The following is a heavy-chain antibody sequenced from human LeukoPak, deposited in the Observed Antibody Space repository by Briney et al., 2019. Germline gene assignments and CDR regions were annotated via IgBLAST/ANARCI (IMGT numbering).Heavy chain of an antibody. J-gene: IGHJ2*01. CDR1: GGSISSYY. D-gene: IGHD4-23*01. V-gene: IGHV4-59*01. CDR3: ARRVVNNRNWYFNL. Sequence: SETLSLTCTVSGGSISSYYWSWIRQPPGKGLKWIGYIYYSGSTSYSPSLRSRVTISVDTSKNQFSLKLSSVTAADTAMYYCARRVVNNRNWYFNLWGRGTLVTVSS. CDR2: IYYSGST.